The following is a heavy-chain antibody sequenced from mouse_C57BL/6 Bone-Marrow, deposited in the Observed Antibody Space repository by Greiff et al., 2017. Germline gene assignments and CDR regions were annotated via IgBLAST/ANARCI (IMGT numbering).Heavy chain of an antibody. CDR1: GYTFTDYY. CDR2: INPNNGGT. V-gene: IGHV1-26*01. CDR3: ARAIPYYYGSSYSYYAMDY. J-gene: IGHJ4*01. D-gene: IGHD1-1*01. Sequence: EVQLQQSGPELVKPGASVKISCKASGYTFTDYYMNWVKQSHGKSLEWIGDINPNNGGTSYNQKFKGKATLTVDKSSSTAYMELRSLTSEDSAVYYCARAIPYYYGSSYSYYAMDYWGQGTSVTVSS.